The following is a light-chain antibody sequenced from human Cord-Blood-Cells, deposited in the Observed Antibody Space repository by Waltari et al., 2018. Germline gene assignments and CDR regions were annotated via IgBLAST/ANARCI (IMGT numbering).Light chain of an antibody. CDR2: AAS. CDR1: QSISSY. J-gene: IGKJ3*01. Sequence: IQMTQSPSSLSASVGDRVTITCRASQSISSYLNWYQQKPGKAPKLLIYAASSLQSGVPSRFSGSGSGTDFTLTISSLQPEDFATYYCQQSYSTLRTFTFGPGTKVDIK. CDR3: QQSYSTLRTFT. V-gene: IGKV1-39*01.